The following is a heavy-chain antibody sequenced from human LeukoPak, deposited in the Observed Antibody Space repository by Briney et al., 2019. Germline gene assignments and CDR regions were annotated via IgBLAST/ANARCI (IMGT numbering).Heavy chain of an antibody. CDR3: ARSLAYYYDSSGYYPAAFDI. Sequence: GGSLRLSCAASGFTVSSNYMSWVRQAPGKGLEWVSVIYSGGSTYYADSVKGRFTISRDNSKNTLYLQMNSLRAEVTAVYYCARSLAYYYDSSGYYPAAFDIWGQGTMVTVSS. CDR2: IYSGGST. J-gene: IGHJ3*02. CDR1: GFTVSSNY. D-gene: IGHD3-22*01. V-gene: IGHV3-66*01.